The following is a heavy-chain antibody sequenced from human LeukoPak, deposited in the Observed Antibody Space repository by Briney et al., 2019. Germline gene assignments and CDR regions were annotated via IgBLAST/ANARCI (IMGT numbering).Heavy chain of an antibody. J-gene: IGHJ4*02. V-gene: IGHV6-1*01. CDR2: TLYRSKWYN. CDR3: AREGTMVRGVMNHFDY. D-gene: IGHD3-10*01. CDR1: GDSVSSNNGA. Sequence: SQTLSLTCAISGDSVSSNNGAWNWISQSPSRGLEWLGRTLYRSKWYNDYAVSVKGRITISPDTSKNQFSLQLNSVTPEDTAVYYCAREGTMVRGVMNHFDYWGQGTPVTVSS.